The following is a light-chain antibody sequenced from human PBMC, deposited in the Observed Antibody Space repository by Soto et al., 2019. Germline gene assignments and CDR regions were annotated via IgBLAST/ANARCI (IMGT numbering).Light chain of an antibody. CDR2: SNN. CDR3: QSYDSSLSGSYV. V-gene: IGLV1-40*01. J-gene: IGLJ1*01. CDR1: SSNIGAGYD. Sequence: QSVLTQPPSVSGAPGQRVTISCTGSSSNIGAGYDVHWYQRLPGTAPKVLIYSNNNRPSGVPDRFSGSKSGTSASLAITGLQAEAEAYYYCQSYDSSLSGSYVFGTGTKLTVL.